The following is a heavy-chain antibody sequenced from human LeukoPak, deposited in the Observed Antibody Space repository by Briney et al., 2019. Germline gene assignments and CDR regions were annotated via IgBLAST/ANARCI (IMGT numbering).Heavy chain of an antibody. J-gene: IGHJ4*02. D-gene: IGHD3-22*01. CDR1: GFTFRSYG. V-gene: IGHV3-33*01. Sequence: EGSLRLSCVASGFTFRSYGMHWVRQVPGKGLEWVAVAYDDASNQYYADSVKGRFTISKDNSRNTLYLQMNSLRAEDTAVYSCATGSRYYYDHWGQGTLVTVSS. CDR3: ATGSRYYYDH. CDR2: AYDDASNQ.